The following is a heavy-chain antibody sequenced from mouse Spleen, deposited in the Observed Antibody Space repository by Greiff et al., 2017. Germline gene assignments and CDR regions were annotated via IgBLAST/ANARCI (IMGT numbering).Heavy chain of an antibody. CDR3: ADSSGYRGFAY. J-gene: IGHJ3*01. CDR1: GYSFTGYY. CDR2: INPSTGGT. D-gene: IGHD3-2*01. Sequence: VQLKQSGPELVKPGASVKISCKASGYSFTGYYMNWVKQSPEKSLEWIGEINPSTGGTTYNQKFKAKATLTVDKSSSTAYMQLKSLTSEDSAVYYCADSSGYRGFAYWGQGTLVTVSA. V-gene: IGHV1-42*01.